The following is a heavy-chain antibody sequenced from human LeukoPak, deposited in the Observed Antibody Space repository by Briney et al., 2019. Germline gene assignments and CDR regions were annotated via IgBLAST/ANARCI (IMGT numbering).Heavy chain of an antibody. V-gene: IGHV3-66*01. CDR2: IYSGGST. CDR3: ARDLGYSAYATVRGNDMEI. J-gene: IGHJ3*02. Sequence: QAGGSLRLSCAASGFPFSSYAMSWVRQAPGKGLEWVSIIYSGGSTYYADSVKGRFTISRDISQNTVYLQMNSLRAEDTAVYYCARDLGYSAYATVRGNDMEIWGQGTMVTVSS. CDR1: GFPFSSYA. D-gene: IGHD5-12*01.